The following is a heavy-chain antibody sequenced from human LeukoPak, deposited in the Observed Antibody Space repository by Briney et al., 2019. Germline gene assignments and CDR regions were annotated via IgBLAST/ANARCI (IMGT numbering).Heavy chain of an antibody. CDR2: ISAYNGNT. Sequence: ASVKVSCKASGYTFTSYGISWVRQAPGQGLEWMGWISAYNGNTNYAQKLQGRVTMTTDTSTSTAYMELRSLGSDDTAVYYCARAATYYYDSSGYSSDYWGQGTLVTVSS. J-gene: IGHJ4*02. CDR3: ARAATYYYDSSGYSSDY. V-gene: IGHV1-18*01. D-gene: IGHD3-22*01. CDR1: GYTFTSYG.